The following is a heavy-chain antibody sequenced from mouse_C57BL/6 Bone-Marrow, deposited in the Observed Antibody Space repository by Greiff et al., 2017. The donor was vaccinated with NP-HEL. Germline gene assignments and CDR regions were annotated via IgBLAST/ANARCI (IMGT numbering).Heavy chain of an antibody. D-gene: IGHD1-1*01. Sequence: VQLQQSGAELVRPGTSVKMSCKASGYTFTNYWIGWAKQRPGHGLEWIGDIYPGGGYTNYNEKFKGKATLTADKSSSTAYMQFSSLTSEDSAIYYGARGGGSSYSYWYFDVWGTGTTVTVSS. CDR3: ARGGGSSYSYWYFDV. V-gene: IGHV1-63*01. J-gene: IGHJ1*03. CDR1: GYTFTNYW. CDR2: IYPGGGYT.